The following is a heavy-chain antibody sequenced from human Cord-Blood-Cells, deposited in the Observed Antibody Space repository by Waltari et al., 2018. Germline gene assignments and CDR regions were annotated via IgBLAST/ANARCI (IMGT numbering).Heavy chain of an antibody. J-gene: IGHJ5*02. CDR2: ISGSGGST. Sequence: EVQLLESGGGLVQPGGSLRLSCAASGFTFSSYAMSWVRQAPGKGLEWVSAISGSGGSTYYAASVKGRFTISRDNSKNTLYLQMNSLRAEDTAVYYCAKLAIFGVVHSNWFDPWGQGTLVTVSS. CDR3: AKLAIFGVVHSNWFDP. V-gene: IGHV3-23*01. D-gene: IGHD3-3*01. CDR1: GFTFSSYA.